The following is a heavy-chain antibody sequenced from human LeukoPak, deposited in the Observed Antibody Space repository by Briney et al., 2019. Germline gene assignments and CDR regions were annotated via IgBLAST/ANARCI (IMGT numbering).Heavy chain of an antibody. D-gene: IGHD6-13*01. CDR1: GYTFTSYG. J-gene: IGHJ6*02. V-gene: IGHV1-18*01. CDR3: ARDLHRAYSSSWDYYYGMDV. Sequence: AASVKVSCKASGYTFTSYGISWVRQAPGQGLEWMGWISAYNGNTNYAQKLQGRVTMTTDTSTSTAYMELRSLRSGDTAVYYCARDLHRAYSSSWDYYYGMDVWGQGTTVTVSS. CDR2: ISAYNGNT.